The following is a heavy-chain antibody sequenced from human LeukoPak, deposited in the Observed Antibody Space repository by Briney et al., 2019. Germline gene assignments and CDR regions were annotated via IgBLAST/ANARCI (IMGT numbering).Heavy chain of an antibody. V-gene: IGHV3-64D*06. J-gene: IGHJ6*04. Sequence: PGGSLRLSCSASGFTFSSYAMHWVRQAPGKGLEYVSAISSNGGSTYYADSVKGRFTISRDNSKNTLYLQMSSLRAEDTAVYYCVKATSGRLIGYYYGMDVWGKGTTVTVSS. CDR2: ISSNGGST. CDR1: GFTFSSYA. CDR3: VKATSGRLIGYYYGMDV. D-gene: IGHD6-19*01.